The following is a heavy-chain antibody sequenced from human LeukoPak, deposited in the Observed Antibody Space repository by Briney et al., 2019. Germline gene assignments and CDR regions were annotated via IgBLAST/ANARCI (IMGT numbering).Heavy chain of an antibody. J-gene: IGHJ4*02. CDR2: INHSGST. CDR3: ARDPNPYGDYVEYFDY. CDR1: GGSFSGYY. D-gene: IGHD4-17*01. Sequence: KPSETLSLTCAVYGGSFSGYYWSWIRQPPGKGLEWIGEINHSGSTNYNPSLKSRVTISVDTSKNQFSPKLSSVTAADTAVYYCARDPNPYGDYVEYFDYWGQGTLVTVSS. V-gene: IGHV4-34*01.